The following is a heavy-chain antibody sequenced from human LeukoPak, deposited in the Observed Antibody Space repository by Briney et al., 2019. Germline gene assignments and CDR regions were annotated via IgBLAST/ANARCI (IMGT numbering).Heavy chain of an antibody. J-gene: IGHJ1*01. CDR2: INHSGST. Sequence: SETLSLTCAVYGGSFSGYYWSWIRQPPGKGLEWIGEINHSGSTNYNPSLKSRVTISVDTSKNQFSLKLSSVTAADTAVYYCARWSYYDSSGYLTKSSLQHWGQGTLVTVSS. CDR1: GGSFSGYY. CDR3: ARWSYYDSSGYLTKSSLQH. D-gene: IGHD3-22*01. V-gene: IGHV4-34*01.